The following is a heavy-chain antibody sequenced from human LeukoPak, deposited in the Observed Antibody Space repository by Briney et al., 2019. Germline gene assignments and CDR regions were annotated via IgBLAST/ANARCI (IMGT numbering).Heavy chain of an antibody. CDR2: ISYDGSNK. D-gene: IGHD1-26*01. Sequence: GGSLRLSCAASGFTFSSYAMHWVRQAPGKGLEWVAVISYDGSNKYYADSVKGRFTISRDNSKNTLYLQMNSLRAEDTALYFCAKKAQYNGNYPLDYWGQGTLVTVSS. CDR1: GFTFSSYA. J-gene: IGHJ4*02. V-gene: IGHV3-30-3*02. CDR3: AKKAQYNGNYPLDY.